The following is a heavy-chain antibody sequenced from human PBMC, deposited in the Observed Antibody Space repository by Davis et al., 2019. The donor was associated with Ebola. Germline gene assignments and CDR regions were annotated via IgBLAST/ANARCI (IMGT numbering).Heavy chain of an antibody. D-gene: IGHD3-3*01. CDR1: GDSISSDY. J-gene: IGHJ5*02. V-gene: IGHV4-34*01. CDR3: ARGGLVNWFDP. CDR2: INHSGST. Sequence: SETLSLTCTVSGDSISSDYWSWIRQPPGKGLEWIGEINHSGSTNYNPSLKSRVTISVDTSKNQFSLKLSSVTAADTAVYYCARGGLVNWFDPWGQGTLVTVSS.